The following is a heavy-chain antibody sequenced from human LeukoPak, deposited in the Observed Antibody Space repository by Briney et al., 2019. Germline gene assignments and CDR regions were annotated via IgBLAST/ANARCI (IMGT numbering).Heavy chain of an antibody. D-gene: IGHD3-10*01. Sequence: GESLQISCKASGYSFTNYWIGWVRQLPGRGLEWMGIIYPGESDTRYSPSFQGQVTISADKSISTAYLQRSSLQASDTAMYYCATYAGSSSKYFQDWGQGTLVTVSS. CDR3: ATYAGSSSKYFQD. CDR2: IYPGESDT. J-gene: IGHJ1*01. CDR1: GYSFTNYW. V-gene: IGHV5-51*01.